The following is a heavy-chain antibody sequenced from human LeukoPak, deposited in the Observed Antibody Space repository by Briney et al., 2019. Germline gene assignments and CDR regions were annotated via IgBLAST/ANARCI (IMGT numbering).Heavy chain of an antibody. CDR3: ARDNREGYFGSGSLDY. Sequence: AGRSLRLSCAASGFTFSSYSMHWVRQVPGKGLDWVTRISYDASEKYYADSVKGRFTISRDNSKNTLHLQMNSLRTEDTALYYCARDNREGYFGSGSLDYWGQGILVIVSS. CDR1: GFTFSSYS. CDR2: ISYDASEK. J-gene: IGHJ4*02. D-gene: IGHD3-10*01. V-gene: IGHV3-30*04.